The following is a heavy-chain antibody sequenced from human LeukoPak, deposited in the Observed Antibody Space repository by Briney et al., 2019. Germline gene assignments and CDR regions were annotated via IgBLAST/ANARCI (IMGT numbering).Heavy chain of an antibody. CDR2: IFYSGAT. J-gene: IGHJ6*03. Sequence: PPETLSLSCTVSGGSISSSSYYWGWIRQPPGKGLEWIGSIFYSGATYYHPSLKSRVTISVDTSKNQFSLKLSSVTAADTAVYYCARVGSGCSSTSCYSAYYYYYMDVWGKGTTVTVSS. V-gene: IGHV4-39*01. CDR1: GGSISSSSYY. CDR3: ARVGSGCSSTSCYSAYYYYYMDV. D-gene: IGHD2-2*02.